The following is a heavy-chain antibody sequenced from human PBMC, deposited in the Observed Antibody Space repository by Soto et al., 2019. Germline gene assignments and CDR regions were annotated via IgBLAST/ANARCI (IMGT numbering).Heavy chain of an antibody. V-gene: IGHV3-23*01. CDR1: GFTFSSYA. Sequence: GGSLRLSCAASGFTFSSYAMGWVRQGPGKGLEWVAVVSIGGSTHYADSVRGRFTISRDNSKNTLSLQMNSLTAEDTAVYFCAKRRGAGGNFDYWGQGALVTVPQ. CDR3: AKRRGAGGNFDY. D-gene: IGHD1-26*01. J-gene: IGHJ4*02. CDR2: VSIGGST.